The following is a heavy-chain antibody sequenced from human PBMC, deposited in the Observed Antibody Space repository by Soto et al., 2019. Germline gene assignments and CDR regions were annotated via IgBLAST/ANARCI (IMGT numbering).Heavy chain of an antibody. CDR3: VLHLTAVGYFDY. J-gene: IGHJ4*02. D-gene: IGHD4-17*01. V-gene: IGHV2-5*02. CDR1: GFSLSTTGVA. CDR2: VYWDDDK. Sequence: QITLKESGPTLVKPTQTLTLTCTFSGFSLSTTGVAVGWIRQPPGKAQEWLALVYWDDDKRYSPSLKSRLTITKDTSKTQVGLTMPHMDPVDAATYYCVLHLTAVGYFDYWGQGTLVTVSS.